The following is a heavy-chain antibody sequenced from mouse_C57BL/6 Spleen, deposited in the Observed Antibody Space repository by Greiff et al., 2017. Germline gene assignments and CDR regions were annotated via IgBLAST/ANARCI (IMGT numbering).Heavy chain of an antibody. CDR1: GYTFTSYW. V-gene: IGHV1-53*01. CDR2: INPSNGGT. CDR3: ARSGGYYVSALAY. Sequence: VQLQQSGTELVKPGASVKLSCKASGYTFTSYWMHWVKQRPGQGLEWIGNINPSNGGTNYNEKFKSKATLTVDKSSSTAYMQLSSLTSEDSAVYYCARSGGYYVSALAYWGQGTLVTVSA. D-gene: IGHD2-3*01. J-gene: IGHJ3*01.